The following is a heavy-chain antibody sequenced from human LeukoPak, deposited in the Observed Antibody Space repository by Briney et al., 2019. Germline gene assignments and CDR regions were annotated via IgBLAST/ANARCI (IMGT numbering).Heavy chain of an antibody. CDR1: GFTFSSYA. V-gene: IGHV3-23*01. CDR3: AKCIVATNYYYYYMDV. CDR2: ISGCGGST. D-gene: IGHD5-12*01. Sequence: PGGSLRLSCAASGFTFSSYAMTWVRQAPGKGLEWVSAISGCGGSTYYADSVKGRFTISRDNSKNTLYLQTNSLRAEDTAVYYCAKCIVATNYYYYYMDVWGKGTTVTVSS. J-gene: IGHJ6*03.